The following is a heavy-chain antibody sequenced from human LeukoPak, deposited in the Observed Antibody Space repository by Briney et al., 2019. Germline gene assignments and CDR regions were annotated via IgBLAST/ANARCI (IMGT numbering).Heavy chain of an antibody. V-gene: IGHV4-34*01. J-gene: IGHJ4*02. D-gene: IGHD4-17*01. Sequence: PSETLSLTCAVYGGSFSGYYWSWIRQPPGKGLEWIGEINHSGSTNYNPSLKSRVTISVDTSKNQFSLKLSSVTAADTAVYYCARGEYDLDYGDYDSGTDFDYWGQGTLVTVSS. CDR2: INHSGST. CDR3: ARGEYDLDYGDYDSGTDFDY. CDR1: GGSFSGYY.